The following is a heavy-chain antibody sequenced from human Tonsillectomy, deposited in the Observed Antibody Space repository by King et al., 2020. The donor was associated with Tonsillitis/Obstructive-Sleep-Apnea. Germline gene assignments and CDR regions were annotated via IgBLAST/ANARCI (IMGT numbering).Heavy chain of an antibody. CDR1: GYSFTSYW. V-gene: IGHV5-51*01. J-gene: IGHJ6*03. CDR3: ARLASLSIAVAGTDYYYYMDV. D-gene: IGHD6-19*01. CDR2: SYPGDADT. Sequence: QLVPSGAEVKKPGESLKISCKGSGYSFTSYWIGLVRQMPGKGLEWMGISYPGDADTRYRPSFQGQVTNAADKSISTAYLQWSSLKASDTAMYYCARLASLSIAVAGTDYYYYMDVWGKGTTVTVSS.